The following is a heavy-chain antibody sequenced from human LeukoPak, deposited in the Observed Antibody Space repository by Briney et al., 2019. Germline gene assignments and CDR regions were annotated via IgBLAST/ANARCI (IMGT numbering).Heavy chain of an antibody. V-gene: IGHV4-34*01. D-gene: IGHD5-12*01. Sequence: SETLSLTCAVYGGSFSGYYWSWIRQPPGKGMEWIGEINHSGSTNYNPSLKSRVTISVDTSKNQFSLKLSSVTAADTAVYYCARSRLRFSSDPWGQGTLVTVSS. CDR3: ARSRLRFSSDP. CDR2: INHSGST. J-gene: IGHJ5*02. CDR1: GGSFSGYY.